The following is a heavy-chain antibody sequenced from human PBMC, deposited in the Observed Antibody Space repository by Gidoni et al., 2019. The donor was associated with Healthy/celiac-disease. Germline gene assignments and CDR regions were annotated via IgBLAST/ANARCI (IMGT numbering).Heavy chain of an antibody. D-gene: IGHD1-7*01. J-gene: IGHJ2*01. CDR2: INHSGIT. V-gene: IGHV4-34*01. CDR3: ARVRRRLELRDWYFDL. Sequence: QVQLQQWGAGLLKPSETLSLTCAVYGGSFSGYYWSWIRQPPGKGLEWIGEINHSGITNYNPSLKSRVTISVDTSKNQFSLKLSSVTAADTAVYYCARVRRRLELRDWYFDLWGRGTLVTVSS. CDR1: GGSFSGYY.